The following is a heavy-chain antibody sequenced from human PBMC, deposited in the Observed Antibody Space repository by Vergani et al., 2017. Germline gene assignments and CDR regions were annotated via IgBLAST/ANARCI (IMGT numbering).Heavy chain of an antibody. Sequence: QVQLVQSGAEVKKPGSSVKVSCKASGGTFSRYAISWVRQAPGQGLEWMGRIIPIFGTANYAQKFQGRVTITADESTSTAYMELSSLRSEDTAVYYCARDIAVAGTYYYGMDVWGQGTTVTVSS. J-gene: IGHJ6*02. D-gene: IGHD6-19*01. CDR2: IIPIFGTA. CDR1: GGTFSRYA. CDR3: ARDIAVAGTYYYGMDV. V-gene: IGHV1-69*13.